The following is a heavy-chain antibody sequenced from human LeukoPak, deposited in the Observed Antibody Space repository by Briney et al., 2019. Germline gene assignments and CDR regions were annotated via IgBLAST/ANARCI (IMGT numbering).Heavy chain of an antibody. Sequence: ASVKVSCKASGGTFSSYAISWVRQAPGQGLEWMGGIIPIFGTANYAQKFQGRVTITADESTSTAYMELSSLRSEDTAVYYCARCGNRLNDAFDIWGQGTMVTVSS. CDR2: IIPIFGTA. CDR1: GGTFSSYA. J-gene: IGHJ3*02. V-gene: IGHV1-69*13. D-gene: IGHD4-23*01. CDR3: ARCGNRLNDAFDI.